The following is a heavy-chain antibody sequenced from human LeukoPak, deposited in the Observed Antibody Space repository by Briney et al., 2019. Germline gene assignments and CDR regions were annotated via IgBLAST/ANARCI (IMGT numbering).Heavy chain of an antibody. V-gene: IGHV3-23*01. CDR3: AKVPYGSGSYSTLDY. CDR2: ITASGDST. Sequence: GGSLRLSCAGSGFPFSSYPISWVRQPPGKGLEWVSAITASGDSTYSADSVKGRFTISRDNSRNTLFLEMSSLRAEDTAVYYCAKVPYGSGSYSTLDYWGQGTLVTVSS. CDR1: GFPFSSYP. J-gene: IGHJ4*02. D-gene: IGHD3-10*01.